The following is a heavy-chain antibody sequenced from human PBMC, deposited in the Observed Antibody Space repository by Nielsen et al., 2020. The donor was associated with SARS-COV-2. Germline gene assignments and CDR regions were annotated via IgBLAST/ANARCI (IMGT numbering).Heavy chain of an antibody. J-gene: IGHJ3*02. CDR3: TTGTYYYDSSGYSNDAFDI. V-gene: IGHV3-11*05. D-gene: IGHD3-22*01. Sequence: GGSLRLSCAASGFTFSDYFMTWIRQAPGKGLEWVSYISSSGGYTNYADSVKGRFIISRDNDRNSLHLQMNSLKTEDTAVYYCTTGTYYYDSSGYSNDAFDIWGQGTMVTVSS. CDR1: GFTFSDYF. CDR2: ISSSGGYT.